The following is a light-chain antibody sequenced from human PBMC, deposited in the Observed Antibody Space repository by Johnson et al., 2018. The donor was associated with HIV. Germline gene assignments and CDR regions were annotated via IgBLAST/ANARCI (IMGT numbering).Light chain of an antibody. CDR1: SSTIGNNF. CDR2: KDN. V-gene: IGLV1-51*02. CDR3: GTWDSSLSKGGV. J-gene: IGLJ1*01. Sequence: QSVLTQPPSVSAAPGQKVTISCSGSSSTIGNNFVSWYQVLPGTAPKLLIYKDNERPSGIPDRFSGSKSGTSATLGITGLQTGDEADYYCGTWDSSLSKGGVFGTGTKVTVL.